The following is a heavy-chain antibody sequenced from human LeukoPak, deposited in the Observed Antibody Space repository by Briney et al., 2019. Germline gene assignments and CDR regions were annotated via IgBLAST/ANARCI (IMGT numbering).Heavy chain of an antibody. CDR3: AREVSIVVVPAAIRWFDP. V-gene: IGHV7-4-1*02. D-gene: IGHD2-2*02. Sequence: ASVKVSCKASGYTFTSYAMNWVRQAPGQGLEWMGWINTNTGNPTYAQGFTGRFVFSLDTSVSTAYLQISSLKAEDTAVYYCAREVSIVVVPAAIRWFDPWGQGTLVTVSS. CDR2: INTNTGNP. J-gene: IGHJ5*02. CDR1: GYTFTSYA.